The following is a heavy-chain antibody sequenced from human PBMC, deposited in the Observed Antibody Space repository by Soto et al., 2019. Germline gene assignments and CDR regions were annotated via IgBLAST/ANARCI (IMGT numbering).Heavy chain of an antibody. Sequence: QVHLQESGPQLVKPSQPLSLTCTVSGGPVRDAFSYWTWIRQPPGKGPEWMGYLSYTGSTYYNPSLRYSATISVDESSHRSALRLSSFTAADTAGYYCAKELEGGVFDIWGRGTLVTVSS. CDR2: LSYTGST. CDR3: AKELEGGVFDI. D-gene: IGHD1-1*01. CDR1: GGPVRDAFSY. J-gene: IGHJ3*02. V-gene: IGHV4-30-4*01.